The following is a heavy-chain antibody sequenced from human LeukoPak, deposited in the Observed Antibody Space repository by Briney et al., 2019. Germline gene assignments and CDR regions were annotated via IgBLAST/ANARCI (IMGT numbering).Heavy chain of an antibody. CDR2: ISAYKGST. CDR3: ARADSGGYYVAYWY. Sequence: ASVKVSCKASGYTFTGYGIIWVRQAPGQGLEWLGWISAYKGSTKYPQMFQGRVTETTDTSTSTAYMELRSLRSDDTAVYYCARADSGGYYVAYWYWGQGTLVTVSS. V-gene: IGHV1-18*01. J-gene: IGHJ4*02. D-gene: IGHD3-22*01. CDR1: GYTFTGYG.